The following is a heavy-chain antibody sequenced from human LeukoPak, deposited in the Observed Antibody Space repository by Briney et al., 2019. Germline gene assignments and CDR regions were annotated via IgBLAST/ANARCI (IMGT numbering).Heavy chain of an antibody. Sequence: GGSLRLSCAASGFTVSSNYMSWVRQVPGKGLEWVSVIYTGGSTDYADSVKGRFTISRDNSKNTLYLQMNSLRADDTAVYYCATAVKGRAFDIWGQGTMVTVSS. V-gene: IGHV3-53*01. J-gene: IGHJ3*02. D-gene: IGHD3-22*01. CDR2: IYTGGST. CDR1: GFTVSSNY. CDR3: ATAVKGRAFDI.